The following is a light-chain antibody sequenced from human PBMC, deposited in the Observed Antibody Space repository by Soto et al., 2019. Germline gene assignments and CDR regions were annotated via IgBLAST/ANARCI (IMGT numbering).Light chain of an antibody. CDR1: QGISSY. J-gene: IGKJ5*01. CDR2: AAS. Sequence: SSLSTTVGDRVTITCRASQGISSYLAWYQQKPGKAPKLLIKAASRLQTGVPSGFSGSGSGTDFTLTISGLQPDDFATYYCQQLNIDSYPITFGQGTRLEIK. V-gene: IGKV1-9*01. CDR3: QQLNIDSYPIT.